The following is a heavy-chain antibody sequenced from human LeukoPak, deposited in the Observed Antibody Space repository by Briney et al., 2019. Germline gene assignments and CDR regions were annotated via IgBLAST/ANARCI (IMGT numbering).Heavy chain of an antibody. Sequence: SETLSLTCTVSGGSISSYYWSWIRQPPGKGLEWIGYIYYSGSTNYNPSLKSRVTISVDTSKNQFSLKLSSVTAADTAVYYCARILLLGTTRVFDYWGQGTLVTVSS. D-gene: IGHD1-26*01. CDR1: GGSISSYY. V-gene: IGHV4-59*08. J-gene: IGHJ4*02. CDR2: IYYSGST. CDR3: ARILLLGTTRVFDY.